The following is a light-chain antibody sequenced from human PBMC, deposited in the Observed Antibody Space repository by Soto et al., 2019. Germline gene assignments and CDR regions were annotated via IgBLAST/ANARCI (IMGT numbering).Light chain of an antibody. CDR2: KAS. CDR3: EIYRSHPEV. J-gene: IGKJ1*01. Sequence: AKGGNITGWASQSISNWLAWYQQKPGKAPKLLIYKASTLKSGVTSRFSGSGSGTEYTLTIRILQSGDFATYYSEIYRSHPEVFSQGTKVDI. V-gene: IGKV1-5*03. CDR1: QSISNW.